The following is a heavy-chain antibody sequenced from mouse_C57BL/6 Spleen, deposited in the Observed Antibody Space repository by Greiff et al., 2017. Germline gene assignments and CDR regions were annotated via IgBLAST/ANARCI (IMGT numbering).Heavy chain of an antibody. CDR3: ARQDYSNYVTAWFAY. CDR1: GFTFSDYG. J-gene: IGHJ3*01. D-gene: IGHD2-5*01. Sequence: EVQLVESGGGLVKPGGSLKLSCAASGFTFSDYGMHWVRQAPEKGLEWVAYISSGSSTIYYADTVTGRFTISRDNAKNTLFLQMTSLRSEDTAMYYCARQDYSNYVTAWFAYWGHGTLVTVSA. CDR2: ISSGSSTI. V-gene: IGHV5-17*01.